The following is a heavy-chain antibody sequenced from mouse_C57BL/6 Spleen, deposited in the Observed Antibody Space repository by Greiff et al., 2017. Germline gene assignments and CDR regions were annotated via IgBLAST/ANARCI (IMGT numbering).Heavy chain of an antibody. CDR1: GFTFSSYA. Sequence: EVNLVESGGGLAKPGGSLKLSCAASGFTFSSYAMSWVRQTPEKRLEWVATISDGGSYTYYPDNVKGRFTISRDNAKNNLYLQMSHLKSEDTAMYYCARAYYGSSLFAYWGQGTLVTVSA. CDR2: ISDGGSYT. CDR3: ARAYYGSSLFAY. D-gene: IGHD1-1*01. J-gene: IGHJ3*01. V-gene: IGHV5-4*03.